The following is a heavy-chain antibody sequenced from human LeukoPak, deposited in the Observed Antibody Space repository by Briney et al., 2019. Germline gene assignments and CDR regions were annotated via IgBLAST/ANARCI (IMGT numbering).Heavy chain of an antibody. Sequence: PGGSLRLSCAASGFTFSSYTMNWVRQAPGQGLEWLSSISSTSTYIYYAASVKGRFTISRDNSKNTLYLQMNSLRAEDTAVYYCAKSRVRGVGDWQYYYYYMDVWGKGTTVTISS. V-gene: IGHV3-21*01. CDR2: ISSTSTYI. CDR1: GFTFSSYT. CDR3: AKSRVRGVGDWQYYYYYMDV. D-gene: IGHD3-10*01. J-gene: IGHJ6*03.